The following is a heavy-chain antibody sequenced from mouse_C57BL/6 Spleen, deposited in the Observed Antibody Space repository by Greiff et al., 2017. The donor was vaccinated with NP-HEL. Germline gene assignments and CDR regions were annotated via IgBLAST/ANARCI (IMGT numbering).Heavy chain of an antibody. V-gene: IGHV1-69*01. Sequence: QVQLQQPGAELVMPGASVKLSCKASGYTFTSYWMHWVKQRPGQGLEWIGEIDPSDSYTNYNQKFKGKSTLTVDKSSSTAYMQLSSLTSEDSAVYYCARCPDGYLYAMDYWGQGTSVTVSS. J-gene: IGHJ4*01. D-gene: IGHD2-3*01. CDR1: GYTFTSYW. CDR2: IDPSDSYT. CDR3: ARCPDGYLYAMDY.